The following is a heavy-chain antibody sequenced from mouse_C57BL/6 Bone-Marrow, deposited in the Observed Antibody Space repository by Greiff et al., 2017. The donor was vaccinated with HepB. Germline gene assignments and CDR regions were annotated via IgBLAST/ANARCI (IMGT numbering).Heavy chain of an antibody. CDR3: VRDPYGSSPHWYFDV. Sequence: EVQGVESGGGLVQPKGSLKLSCAASGFTFNTYAMHWVRQAPGKGLEWVARIRSKSSNYATYYADSVKDRFTISRDDSQSMLYLQMNNLKTEDTAMYYCVRDPYGSSPHWYFDVWGTGTTVTVSS. D-gene: IGHD1-1*01. J-gene: IGHJ1*03. CDR1: GFTFNTYA. V-gene: IGHV10-3*01. CDR2: IRSKSSNYAT.